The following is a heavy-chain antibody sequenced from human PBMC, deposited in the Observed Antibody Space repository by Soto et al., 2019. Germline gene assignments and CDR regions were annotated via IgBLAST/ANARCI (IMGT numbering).Heavy chain of an antibody. CDR2: IIPIFGSA. CDR1: EGTLSSKA. V-gene: IGHV1-69*01. D-gene: IGHD2-2*02. CDR3: AGTIEIPYYHGMDV. Sequence: QVQLVQSGAEVKKPGSSVKVSCKASEGTLSSKAITWLRQAPGQGLKWLGGIIPIFGSANYAPKFQGRVTITADESTSTAYMELSSLRSEDTAVYYCAGTIEIPYYHGMDVWGQGTTVTVSS. J-gene: IGHJ6*02.